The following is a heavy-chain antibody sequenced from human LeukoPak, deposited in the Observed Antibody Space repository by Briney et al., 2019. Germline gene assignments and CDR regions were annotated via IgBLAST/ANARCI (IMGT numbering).Heavy chain of an antibody. CDR3: AKDPAGRELTRFDY. V-gene: IGHV3-11*01. Sequence: GGSLRLSCAASGLTFSDYYMSWISQAPGKGLEWVSYISSSGSTIYYADSVKGRFTISRDNSKNTLCLQMNSLRAEDTAVYYCAKDPAGRELTRFDYWGQGTLVTVSS. D-gene: IGHD1-26*01. J-gene: IGHJ4*02. CDR1: GLTFSDYY. CDR2: ISSSGSTI.